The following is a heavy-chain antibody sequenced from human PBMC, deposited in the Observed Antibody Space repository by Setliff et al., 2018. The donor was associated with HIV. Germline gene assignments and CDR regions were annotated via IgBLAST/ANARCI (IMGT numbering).Heavy chain of an antibody. D-gene: IGHD5-12*01. J-gene: IGHJ4*02. CDR3: ARDAGYSGSSWNY. CDR1: GGTFNNYA. V-gene: IGHV1-69*11. CDR2: IIPILGTA. Sequence: AASVKVSCKASGGTFNNYAISWLRQAPGQGLVWMGKIIPILGTANYAQRFQGRVTMTADESTSTVYMELNSLSSEDTAMYYCARDAGYSGSSWNYWGQGTLVTVSS.